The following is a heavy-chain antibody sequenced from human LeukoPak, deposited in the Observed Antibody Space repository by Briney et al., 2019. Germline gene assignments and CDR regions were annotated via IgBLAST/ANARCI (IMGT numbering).Heavy chain of an antibody. CDR1: GFSFSDYL. J-gene: IGHJ4*01. CDR2: ISTSGVDR. Sequence: GGSLRLSCAASGFSFSDYLMSWIRQAPGKRLEWVSHISTSGVDRYYADSVKGRFSVSRDNARNSLFLQINSLGAEDTAVYYCARAIVTTGLFDYWGRGTLVTVSS. CDR3: ARAIVTTGLFDY. V-gene: IGHV3-11*01. D-gene: IGHD3-9*01.